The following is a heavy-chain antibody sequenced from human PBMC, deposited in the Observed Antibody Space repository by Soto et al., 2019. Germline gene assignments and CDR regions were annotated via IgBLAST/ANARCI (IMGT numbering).Heavy chain of an antibody. Sequence: EVQLLESGGGLVQPGGSLRLSCAASGFTFSSYAMSWVRQAPGKGLEWVSAISGRGGSTYYADSVKGRFTISRDNPKNTLYLQMNSLRAEDTAVYYCANSGSRRVLDYWGQGTLVTVSS. J-gene: IGHJ4*02. D-gene: IGHD3-10*01. CDR3: ANSGSRRVLDY. V-gene: IGHV3-23*01. CDR2: ISGRGGST. CDR1: GFTFSSYA.